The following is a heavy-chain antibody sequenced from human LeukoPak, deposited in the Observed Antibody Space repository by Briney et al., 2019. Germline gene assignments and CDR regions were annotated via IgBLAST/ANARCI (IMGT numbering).Heavy chain of an antibody. CDR2: IRYDGSNK. CDR3: AKLPVYYDILTGYGTPDY. Sequence: GSLRLSCAASGFTFSSYGMHWVRQAPGKGLEWVAFIRYDGSNKYYADSVKGRFTISRDNSKNTLYLQMNSLRAEDTAVYYCAKLPVYYDILTGYGTPDYWGQGTLVTVSS. D-gene: IGHD3-9*01. J-gene: IGHJ4*02. CDR1: GFTFSSYG. V-gene: IGHV3-30*02.